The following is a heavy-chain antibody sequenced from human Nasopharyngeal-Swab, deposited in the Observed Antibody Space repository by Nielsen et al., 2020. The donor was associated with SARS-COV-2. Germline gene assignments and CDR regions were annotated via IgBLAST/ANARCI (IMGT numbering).Heavy chain of an antibody. CDR3: ARWSSWYNWLDP. CDR1: GDSISTGRYS. V-gene: IGHV4-39*01. J-gene: IGHJ5*02. D-gene: IGHD6-13*01. CDR2: IYYSGTT. Sequence: SQTLSLTCAVSGDSISTGRYSWDWIRQPPGKGLGWIGSIYYSGTTYYNPSLKSRVTISVDTSKNQFSLKLNSATAADTAVYYCARWSSWYNWLDPWGQGTQVIVSS.